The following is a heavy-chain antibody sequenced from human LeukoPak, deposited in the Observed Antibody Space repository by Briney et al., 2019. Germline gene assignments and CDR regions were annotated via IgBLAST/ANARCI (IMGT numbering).Heavy chain of an antibody. Sequence: PSETLSLTCAVYGGSFSTCYWSWIRQSPGKGLEWIAEINHRGDTNYNPSVKSRVTISVDTSKNQFSLRLISLTAADTAVYYCARGPTISETGYFDYWGQGTLVTVSS. CDR1: GGSFSTCY. CDR2: INHRGDT. CDR3: ARGPTISETGYFDY. J-gene: IGHJ4*03. D-gene: IGHD1-1*01. V-gene: IGHV4-34*01.